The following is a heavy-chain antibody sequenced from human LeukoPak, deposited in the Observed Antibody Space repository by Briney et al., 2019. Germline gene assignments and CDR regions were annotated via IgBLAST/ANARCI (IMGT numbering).Heavy chain of an antibody. Sequence: GGSLRLSCAASGVTFSIYARNWVRQAPGKGLEWVSYITSTSSTIYYADSVKGRFTISRDNAKNSLHLQMNSLRDEDTAVYYCARDGLDAFDMWGQGTMVTVSS. J-gene: IGHJ3*02. CDR1: GVTFSIYA. CDR3: ARDGLDAFDM. V-gene: IGHV3-48*02. D-gene: IGHD3/OR15-3a*01. CDR2: ITSTSSTI.